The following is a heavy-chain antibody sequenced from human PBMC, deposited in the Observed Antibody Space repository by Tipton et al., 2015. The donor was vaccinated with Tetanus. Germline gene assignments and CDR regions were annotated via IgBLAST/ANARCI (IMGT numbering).Heavy chain of an antibody. CDR2: IDPNSGGT. D-gene: IGHD3-22*01. CDR1: GYTFTGYY. J-gene: IGHJ6*02. V-gene: IGHV1-2*02. CDR3: ARDRGDYIYYGMDV. Sequence: QVQLVQSGAEVKKPGASVKVSCKASGYTFTGYYIYWVRQAPGQRLEWMGWIDPNSGGTVYAQKFQGRVTMTRDTSISTAYMELRSLRSDDTAVYYCARDRGDYIYYGMDVWGPGTTVTVS.